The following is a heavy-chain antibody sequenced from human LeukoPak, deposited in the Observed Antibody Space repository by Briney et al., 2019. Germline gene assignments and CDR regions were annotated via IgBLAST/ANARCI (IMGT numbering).Heavy chain of an antibody. D-gene: IGHD2-2*01. J-gene: IGHJ6*02. CDR1: GYTFTGYY. CDR3: ARVNCSSTSCYSPGYYYYGMDV. CDR2: INPNSGGT. V-gene: IGHV1-2*02. Sequence: ASVTVSFKASGYTFTGYYMHWVRQAPGQGLEWMGWINPNSGGTNYSQKFQGRVTMTRDTSISTAYMELSRLRSDDTAVYYCARVNCSSTSCYSPGYYYYGMDVWGQGTTVTVSS.